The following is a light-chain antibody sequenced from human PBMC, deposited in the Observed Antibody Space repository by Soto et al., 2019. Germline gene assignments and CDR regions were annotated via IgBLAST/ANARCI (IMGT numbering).Light chain of an antibody. Sequence: EIVMTQSPATLSVSPGERATLSCRASQSVSSNLAWYQQKPGQAPRLLIFGSSTRATGIPARFSGSGSGTEFTLTISRLHSEDFAGYYCQQYNNSHQFGQGTKGEI. J-gene: IGKJ1*01. CDR2: GSS. CDR3: QQYNNSHQ. V-gene: IGKV3-15*01. CDR1: QSVSSN.